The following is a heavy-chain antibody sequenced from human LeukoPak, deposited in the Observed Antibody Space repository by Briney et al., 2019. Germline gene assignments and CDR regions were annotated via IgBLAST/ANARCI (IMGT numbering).Heavy chain of an antibody. J-gene: IGHJ6*02. CDR2: IYYSGST. D-gene: IGHD3-3*01. V-gene: IGHV4-39*01. CDR1: GGSISSSSYY. Sequence: PSETLSLTCTVSGGSISSSSYYWGWIRQPPGKGLEGIGSIYYSGSTYYNPSLKSRVTISVDTSKNQFSLKLSSVTAADTAVYYCARLRWSGDYLGHYYYGMDVWGQGTTVTVSS. CDR3: ARLRWSGDYLGHYYYGMDV.